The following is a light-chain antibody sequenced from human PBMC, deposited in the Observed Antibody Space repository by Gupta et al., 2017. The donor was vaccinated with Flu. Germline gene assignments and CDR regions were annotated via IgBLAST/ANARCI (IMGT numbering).Light chain of an antibody. CDR3: QVWDSSSEHQV. J-gene: IGLJ2*01. CDR2: DDS. CDR1: NIGSKT. Sequence: SYVLTQPHSVSVAPGQLARLTCGGNNIGSKTVHWYRQKPGQAPVLVVYDDSDRPSGIPERLSGSNSGNTATLTISRVEDGDEADYYCQVWDSSSEHQVFGGGTKLTVL. V-gene: IGLV3-21*02.